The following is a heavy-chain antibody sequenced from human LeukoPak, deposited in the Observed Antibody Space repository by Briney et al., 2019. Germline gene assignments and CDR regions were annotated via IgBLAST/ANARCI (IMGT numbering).Heavy chain of an antibody. J-gene: IGHJ6*03. CDR2: IKQDGSEK. D-gene: IGHD3-3*01. V-gene: IGHV3-7*01. Sequence: GGSLRPSRAASGFTFSNYWMSWVRQAPGKGLEWVANIKQDGSEKYYVESVKGRFTISRDNAKNSLYLQMNSLRAEDTAVYYCARVSAGGVVISYYYMDVWGKGTTVTVSS. CDR1: GFTFSNYW. CDR3: ARVSAGGVVISYYYMDV.